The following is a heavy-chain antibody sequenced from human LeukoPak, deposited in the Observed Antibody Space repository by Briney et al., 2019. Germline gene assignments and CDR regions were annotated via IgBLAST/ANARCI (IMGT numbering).Heavy chain of an antibody. CDR1: GYTFTSNY. Sequence: ASVTASSKASGYTFTSNYIHWVRQAPGQGLEWMGMVYPRDGSTSYAQKFQGRVTVTRDTSTSTVHMELSGLRSEDTAVYYCARDQEGFDYWGQGTLVTVSS. CDR2: VYPRDGST. V-gene: IGHV1-46*01. CDR3: ARDQEGFDY. J-gene: IGHJ4*02.